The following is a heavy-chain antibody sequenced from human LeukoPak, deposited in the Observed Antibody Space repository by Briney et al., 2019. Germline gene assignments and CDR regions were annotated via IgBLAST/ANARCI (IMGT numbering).Heavy chain of an antibody. D-gene: IGHD4-4*01. CDR3: ARLDYSNPSQTIYYYYYGMDV. J-gene: IGHJ6*02. CDR1: GGSISSSSYY. V-gene: IGHV4-39*01. Sequence: SETLSLTCTVSGGSISSSSYYWGWIRQPPGKGLEWIGSIYYSGSTYYNPSLKSRVTISVDTSKNQFSLKLSSVTAADTAVYYCARLDYSNPSQTIYYYYYGMDVWGQGTTVTVSS. CDR2: IYYSGST.